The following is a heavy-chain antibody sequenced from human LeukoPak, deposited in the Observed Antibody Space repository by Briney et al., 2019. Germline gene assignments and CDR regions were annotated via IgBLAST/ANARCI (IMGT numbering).Heavy chain of an antibody. V-gene: IGHV3-30-3*01. Sequence: GRSLRLSCAASGFTFSSYAMHWVRQAPGKGLEWVAVISNDGSNKYYADSVKGRFTISRDNSKNTLYLQMNSLRAEDTAVYYCARDRLGDRPSFFDYWGQGTLVTVSS. J-gene: IGHJ4*02. D-gene: IGHD2-21*02. CDR3: ARDRLGDRPSFFDY. CDR1: GFTFSSYA. CDR2: ISNDGSNK.